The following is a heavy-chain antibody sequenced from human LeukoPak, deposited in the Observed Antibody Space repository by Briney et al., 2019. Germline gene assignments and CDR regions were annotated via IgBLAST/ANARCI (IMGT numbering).Heavy chain of an antibody. J-gene: IGHJ6*02. V-gene: IGHV4-39*01. Sequence: PSETLSLTCTVSGGSISSSSYYWGWIRQPPGKGLEWIGSIYYSASTYYNPSLKSRVTISVGTSKNQFSLKLSSVTAADTAVYYCARHDYGSGSYQIYYYYYGMDVWGQGTTVTVSS. CDR1: GGSISSSSYY. D-gene: IGHD3-10*01. CDR3: ARHDYGSGSYQIYYYYYGMDV. CDR2: IYYSAST.